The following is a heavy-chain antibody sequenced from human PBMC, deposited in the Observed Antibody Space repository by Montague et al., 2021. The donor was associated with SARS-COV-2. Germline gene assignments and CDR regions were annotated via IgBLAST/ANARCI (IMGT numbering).Heavy chain of an antibody. CDR3: ARIFCGGDCDGSGVFDI. CDR2: IYYSGST. J-gene: IGHJ3*02. CDR1: GGSISSSSYY. D-gene: IGHD2-21*02. Sequence: SETLSLTCTVSGGSISSSSYYWGWIRQPPGKGLEWIGSIYYSGSTYYNPSLKSRVTISVDTSKNQFSLKLSSVTAADTAVYYCARIFCGGDCDGSGVFDIWGQGTMVNVSS. V-gene: IGHV4-39*01.